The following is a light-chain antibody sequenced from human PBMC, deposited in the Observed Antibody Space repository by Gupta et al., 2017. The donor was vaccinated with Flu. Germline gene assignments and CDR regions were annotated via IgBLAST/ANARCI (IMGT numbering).Light chain of an antibody. Sequence: GTLSLAPGERATRSCRASQSVSSTYLAWYQQKPGQAPSLLIYGAFSRATGIPDRFSGGGSGTDFTLTINRLEPEDFAVYYWQQYGSSPQTFGQGTKVELK. CDR2: GAF. V-gene: IGKV3-20*01. J-gene: IGKJ1*01. CDR1: QSVSSTY. CDR3: QQYGSSPQT.